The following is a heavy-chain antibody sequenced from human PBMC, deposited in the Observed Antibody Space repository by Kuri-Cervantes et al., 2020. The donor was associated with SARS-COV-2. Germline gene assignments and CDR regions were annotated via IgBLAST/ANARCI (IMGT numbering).Heavy chain of an antibody. D-gene: IGHD3-22*01. CDR1: GFTFSSNA. J-gene: IGHJ4*02. Sequence: GGSLRLSCEASGFTFSSNAMSWVRQAPGKGLEWVSGLSGSGVSTYYAESVKGRFTISRDNSKNTLYLQMNSLSAEDTAVYYCAKDWDSRGYYLFDHWGQGTLVTVSS. CDR3: AKDWDSRGYYLFDH. V-gene: IGHV3-23*01. CDR2: LSGSGVST.